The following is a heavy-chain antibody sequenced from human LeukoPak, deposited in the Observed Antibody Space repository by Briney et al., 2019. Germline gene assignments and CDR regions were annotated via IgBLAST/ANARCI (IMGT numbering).Heavy chain of an antibody. D-gene: IGHD6-13*01. CDR1: GGSISSYY. J-gene: IGHJ3*02. Sequence: SETLSLTCTVSGGSISSYYWSWIRQPPGKGLEWIGYIYYSGSTNYNPSLKSRVTMSVDTSKNQFSLKLSSVTAADTAVYYCARGDSSRPDAFDIWGQGTMVTVSS. V-gene: IGHV4-59*12. CDR2: IYYSGST. CDR3: ARGDSSRPDAFDI.